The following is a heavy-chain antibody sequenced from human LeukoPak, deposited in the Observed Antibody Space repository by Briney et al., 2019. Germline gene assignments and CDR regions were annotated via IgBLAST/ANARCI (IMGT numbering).Heavy chain of an antibody. CDR2: INPNSGGT. CDR3: ARGGSYPDATDIVVVPAARWWYYYYYMDV. J-gene: IGHJ6*03. D-gene: IGHD2-2*01. Sequence: ASVKVSCKASGYTFTGYYMHWVRQAPGQGLEWMGWINPNSGGTNYAQKFQGRVTMTRDTSINTAYMELSRLRSDDTAVYYCARGGSYPDATDIVVVPAARWWYYYYYMDVWGKGTTVTVSS. V-gene: IGHV1-2*02. CDR1: GYTFTGYY.